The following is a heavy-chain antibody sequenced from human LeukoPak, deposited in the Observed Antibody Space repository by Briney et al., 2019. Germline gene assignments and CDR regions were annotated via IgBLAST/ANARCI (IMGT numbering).Heavy chain of an antibody. CDR1: GFTFSSYA. Sequence: PGRSLRLSCAASGFTFSSYAMHWVRQAPGKGLEWVAVISYDGSNKYYADSVKGRFTISRDNSKNTLYLQMNSLRAEDTAVYYCARGPCGGSCCSDYWGQGTLVTVSS. D-gene: IGHD2-15*01. J-gene: IGHJ4*02. V-gene: IGHV3-30*04. CDR2: ISYDGSNK. CDR3: ARGPCGGSCCSDY.